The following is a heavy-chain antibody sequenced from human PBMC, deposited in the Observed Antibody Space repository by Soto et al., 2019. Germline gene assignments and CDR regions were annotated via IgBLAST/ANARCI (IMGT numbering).Heavy chain of an antibody. CDR1: GYTFTGYA. J-gene: IGHJ4*02. Sequence: QVQLVQSGAEEKKPGASVKVSCKASGYTFTGYAMHWVRQAPGQRLEWMGWIDAGNGNTKYSQKFQGRVPITSDTSAGTAYMALSSLRSEDTAVYYCARAVAVPADFDYWGQGTLVTVSS. D-gene: IGHD6-19*01. V-gene: IGHV1-3*05. CDR3: ARAVAVPADFDY. CDR2: IDAGNGNT.